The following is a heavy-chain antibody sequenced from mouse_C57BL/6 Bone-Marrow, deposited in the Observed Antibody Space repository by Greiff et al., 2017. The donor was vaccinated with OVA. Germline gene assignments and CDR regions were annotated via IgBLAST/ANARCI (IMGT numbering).Heavy chain of an antibody. CDR1: GYTFTNYW. CDR2: IYPGGGYT. V-gene: IGHV1-63*01. J-gene: IGHJ2*01. CDR3: ALDYFDY. Sequence: QVQLKESGAELVRPGTSVKMSCKASGYTFTNYWIGWAKQRPGHGLEWIGDIYPGGGYTNYNEKFKGKATLTADKSSSTAYMQFSSLTSEDSAIYYCALDYFDYWGQGTTLTVSS.